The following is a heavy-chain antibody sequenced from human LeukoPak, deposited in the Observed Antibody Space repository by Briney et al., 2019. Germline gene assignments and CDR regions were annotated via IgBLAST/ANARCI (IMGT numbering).Heavy chain of an antibody. Sequence: GGSLRLSCAASGFTFSSYWMSWVRHAPGKWLEWVANKKQDGSEKYYVDSVKGGFTTSRDNDKNSLYMQMHSLRAEDTAVYYCARKYSSSWSEGDAFDIWGQGTMVTVSS. D-gene: IGHD6-13*01. J-gene: IGHJ3*02. CDR3: ARKYSSSWSEGDAFDI. CDR2: KKQDGSEK. V-gene: IGHV3-7*01. CDR1: GFTFSSYW.